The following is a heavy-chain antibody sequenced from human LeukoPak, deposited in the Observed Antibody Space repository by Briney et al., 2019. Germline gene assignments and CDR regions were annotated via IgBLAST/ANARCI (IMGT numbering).Heavy chain of an antibody. CDR2: ISGSGGST. D-gene: IGHD6-19*01. J-gene: IGHJ4*02. Sequence: GGSLRLSCAASGFTFSTYPMSWVRQAPGKGLEWVSGISGSGGSTYYADSVKGRFTISRDISKNTLYLQMNSLRAEDTAVYYCAYHEGSGWYYFDYWGQGSLVTVSS. CDR1: GFTFSTYP. V-gene: IGHV3-23*01. CDR3: AYHEGSGWYYFDY.